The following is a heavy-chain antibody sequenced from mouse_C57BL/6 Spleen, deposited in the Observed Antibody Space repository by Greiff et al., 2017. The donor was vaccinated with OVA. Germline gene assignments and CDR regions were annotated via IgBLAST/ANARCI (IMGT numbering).Heavy chain of an antibody. CDR1: GYTFTSYW. CDR2: IDPSDSYT. D-gene: IGHD4-1*01. V-gene: IGHV1-69*01. Sequence: QVQLKQPGAELVMPGASVKLSCKASGYTFTSYWMHWVRQRPGQGLEWIGEIDPSDSYTNYNEKFKGKSTLTVDNSSSTAYMQLSSLTSEDSAVYYCARNWDYFEYGGQGTTLTVSS. CDR3: ARNWDYFEY. J-gene: IGHJ2*01.